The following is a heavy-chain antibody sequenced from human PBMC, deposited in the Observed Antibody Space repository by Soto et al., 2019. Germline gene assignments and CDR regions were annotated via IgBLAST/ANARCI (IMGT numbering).Heavy chain of an antibody. J-gene: IGHJ4*02. CDR2: IYYSGST. CDR3: ARRGLWQQHPDNYYFDY. V-gene: IGHV4-59*08. D-gene: IGHD6-13*01. Sequence: PSETLSLTCTVSGGSISSYYWSWIRQPPGKGLEWIGYIYYSGSTNYNPSLKSRVTISVDTSKNQFSLKLSSVTAADTAVYYCARRGLWQQHPDNYYFDYWGQGTLVTVSS. CDR1: GGSISSYY.